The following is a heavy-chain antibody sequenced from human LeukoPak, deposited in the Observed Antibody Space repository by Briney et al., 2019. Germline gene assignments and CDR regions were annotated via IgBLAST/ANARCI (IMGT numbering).Heavy chain of an antibody. CDR1: GVSITSRNYY. V-gene: IGHV4-39*07. Sequence: PSETLSLTCSVSGVSITSRNYYWLWLRQPPGKGLEWIGSIYYNGDTYYNPSLKSRVTMSVDMSKNQFSLKLSSVTAVDTAVYYCARKDGYNLRLGGFDYWGQGTLVTVSS. CDR2: IYYNGDT. J-gene: IGHJ4*02. D-gene: IGHD5-24*01. CDR3: ARKDGYNLRLGGFDY.